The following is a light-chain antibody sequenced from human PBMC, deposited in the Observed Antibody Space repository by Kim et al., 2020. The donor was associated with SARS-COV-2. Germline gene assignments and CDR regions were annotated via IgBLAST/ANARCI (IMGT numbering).Light chain of an antibody. CDR1: ESISDY. CDR2: GAS. Sequence: EIVMTQSPATVSVSPGERATLSCRASESISDYLAWYQVKPGQAPRLLIYGASVRVTGITSRYSGGGSGTEFTLTISSLQSEDFAVYYCQQYNEWPLLTFGGGTKVDIK. CDR3: QQYNEWPLLT. J-gene: IGKJ4*01. V-gene: IGKV3-15*01.